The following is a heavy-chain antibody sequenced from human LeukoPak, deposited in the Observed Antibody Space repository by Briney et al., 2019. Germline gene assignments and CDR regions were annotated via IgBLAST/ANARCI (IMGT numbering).Heavy chain of an antibody. CDR1: GFTFSSYA. CDR2: ISSSSSTI. CDR3: ARDKDCSSTSCYGY. Sequence: GGSLRLSCAASGFTFSSYAMSWVRQAPGKGLEWVSYISSSSSTIYYADSVKGRFTISRDNAKNSLYLQMNSLRAEDTAVYYCARDKDCSSTSCYGYWGQGTLVTVSS. J-gene: IGHJ4*02. V-gene: IGHV3-48*01. D-gene: IGHD2-2*01.